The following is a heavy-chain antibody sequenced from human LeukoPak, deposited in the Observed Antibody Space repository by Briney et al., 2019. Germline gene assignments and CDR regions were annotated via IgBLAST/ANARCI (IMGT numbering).Heavy chain of an antibody. J-gene: IGHJ6*03. D-gene: IGHD3-9*01. CDR3: ERDRGDILTGRYYYYMDV. Sequence: ASVKVSCKASGYTFTGYYMHWVRQAPGQGLEWMGWINPNSGGTNYAQKFQGRVTMTRDTSISTAYMELSRLRSDGTAVYYCERDRGDILTGRYYYYMDVWRKGTTVTVSS. V-gene: IGHV1-2*02. CDR2: INPNSGGT. CDR1: GYTFTGYY.